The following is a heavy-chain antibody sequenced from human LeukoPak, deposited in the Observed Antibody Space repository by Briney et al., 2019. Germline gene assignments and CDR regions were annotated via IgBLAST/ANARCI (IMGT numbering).Heavy chain of an antibody. J-gene: IGHJ4*02. CDR3: ARHVQITVSAQTRLDF. D-gene: IGHD4-17*01. CDR1: GGSISSGGYY. Sequence: PSETLSLTCTVSGGSISSGGYYWSWIRQHPGKGLEWIGYIYYSGSTYYNPSLKSRVTISVDTSKNQFSLKVSSVTAADTAIYYCARHVQITVSAQTRLDFWGQGTLVTVSS. V-gene: IGHV4-39*01. CDR2: IYYSGST.